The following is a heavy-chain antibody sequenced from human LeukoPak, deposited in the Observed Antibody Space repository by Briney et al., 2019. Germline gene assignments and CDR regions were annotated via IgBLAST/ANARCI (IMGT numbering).Heavy chain of an antibody. CDR1: FTFSSXX. Sequence: FTFSSXXXXXXXQXPGKXXXXXXXISGSGGSAYYADSVKGRFTISRDNSKNTLYLQMNSLRAEDTAIYYCAKAPRGTYNFYFDYWGQGTLVTVSS. V-gene: IGHV3-23*01. D-gene: IGHD5-24*01. CDR2: ISGSGGSA. CDR3: AKAPRGTYNFYFDY. J-gene: IGHJ4*02.